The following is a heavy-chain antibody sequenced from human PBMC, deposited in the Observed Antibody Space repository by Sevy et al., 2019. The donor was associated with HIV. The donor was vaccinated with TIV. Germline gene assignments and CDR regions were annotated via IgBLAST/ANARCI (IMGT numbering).Heavy chain of an antibody. V-gene: IGHV4-30-4*01. CDR2: IHYTGGT. CDR3: ASKRGYNHGPFDY. CDR1: GGSISSSDSY. D-gene: IGHD5-12*01. Sequence: SETLSLTRTVSGGSISSSDSYWSWIRQPPGKGLEWIGYIHYTGGTYYNPFLKSRVAMSLDTSEKQFSLKLNFLTAADTAVYYCASKRGYNHGPFDYWGQGTLVTVSS. J-gene: IGHJ4*02.